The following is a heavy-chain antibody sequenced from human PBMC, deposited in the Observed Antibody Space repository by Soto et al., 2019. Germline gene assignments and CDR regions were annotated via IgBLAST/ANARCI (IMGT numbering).Heavy chain of an antibody. Sequence: QEQLVESGGRVVQPGRSLRLSCAGSGFIFSDYDMQWVRQAPGKGLEWVAGISYHGNIKYSADSVKGRFTISRDNSNNTLYLHMNSLRTEDTAVYYCARERWYYFDYWGQGTLVTVSS. CDR2: ISYHGNIK. V-gene: IGHV3-30-3*01. J-gene: IGHJ4*02. D-gene: IGHD2-15*01. CDR3: ARERWYYFDY. CDR1: GFIFSDYD.